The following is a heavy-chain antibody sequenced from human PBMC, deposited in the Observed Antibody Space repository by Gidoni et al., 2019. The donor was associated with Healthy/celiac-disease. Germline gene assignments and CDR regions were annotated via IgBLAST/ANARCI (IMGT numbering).Heavy chain of an antibody. J-gene: IGHJ5*02. Sequence: EVQRVQAAAEVKEPGKSLKYSCKRSRSSSTSCCIGWVRQMPGTGLEWMGIIYPGDPDTSYSPSFQGQVPLSAHKSISTAYLQWSSLKASAAAMYYCARCPXFXVVDTWFDP. D-gene: IGHD3-3*01. CDR2: IYPGDPDT. CDR3: ARCPXFXVVDTWFDP. CDR1: RSSSTSCC. V-gene: IGHV5-51*01.